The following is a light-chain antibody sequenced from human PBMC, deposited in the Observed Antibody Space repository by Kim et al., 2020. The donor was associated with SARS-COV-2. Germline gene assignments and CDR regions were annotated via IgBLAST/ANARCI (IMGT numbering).Light chain of an antibody. V-gene: IGLV2-11*01. Sequence: GQSVTISCPGTSSDVGGYDYVSWYQQRTDKAHKLMIYDVSKRPSGVPDRFSGSASGNTASLTISGLQGEDEADYCCCSYAGSYTEVFGGGTQLTVL. CDR1: SSDVGGYDY. J-gene: IGLJ2*01. CDR3: CSYAGSYTEV. CDR2: DVS.